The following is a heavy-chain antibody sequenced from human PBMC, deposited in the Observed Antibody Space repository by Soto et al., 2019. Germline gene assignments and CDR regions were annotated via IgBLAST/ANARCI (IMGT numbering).Heavy chain of an antibody. CDR1: GFTFSNYA. J-gene: IGHJ4*02. CDR2: ISGSGGST. CDR3: AKDRKMLEEWRRTTGY. Sequence: EVQLLESGGGLVQPGGSLRLSCAASGFTFSNYAMSWVRQAPGKGLQWVSLISGSGGSTYYAYSVKGRFTISRENSKNTLYMQTNSLGAEDTAVYYCAKDRKMLEEWRRTTGYWGQGTLVTVSS. V-gene: IGHV3-23*01. D-gene: IGHD4-17*01.